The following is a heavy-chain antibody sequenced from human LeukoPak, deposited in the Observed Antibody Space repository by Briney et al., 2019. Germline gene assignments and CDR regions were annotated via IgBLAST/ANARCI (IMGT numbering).Heavy chain of an antibody. V-gene: IGHV1-2*02. CDR1: GYTFTSHA. CDR2: INPNSGGT. CDR3: TRGPPSVVVIASYDY. J-gene: IGHJ4*02. D-gene: IGHD2-21*01. Sequence: GASVKVSCKASGYTFTSHAMHWVRQAPGQGLEWMGWINPNSGGTNYAQKFQGRVTMTRDTSISTAYMELSRLRSDDTAVYYCTRGPPSVVVIASYDYWGQGTLVTVSS.